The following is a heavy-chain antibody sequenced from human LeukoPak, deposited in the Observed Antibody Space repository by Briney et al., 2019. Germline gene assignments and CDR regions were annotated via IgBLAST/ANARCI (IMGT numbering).Heavy chain of an antibody. Sequence: PGGSLIVSCAASGFIFSNYAMSWVRQVPGRGLEWVSTISSRGDSTYVADSVKGRFTISRDNSKNSLYLQMNTVRAEDTAVYYCVKGPRPDITVAHTVENWGQGTLVTVSS. CDR2: ISSRGDST. J-gene: IGHJ4*02. CDR3: VKGPRPDITVAHTVEN. V-gene: IGHV3-23*01. CDR1: GFIFSNYA. D-gene: IGHD6-19*01.